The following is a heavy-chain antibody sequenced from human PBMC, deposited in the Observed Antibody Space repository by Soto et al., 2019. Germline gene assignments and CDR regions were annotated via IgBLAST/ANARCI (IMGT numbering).Heavy chain of an antibody. J-gene: IGHJ5*02. Sequence: PSETLSLTCTVSGGSISSGGYYWSWIRQHPGKGLEWIGYIYYSGSTYYNPSLKSRVTISVDTSKNQFSLKLSSVTAADTAIYYCARAGGRYCSSASCYLFDPWGPGTLVTVS. CDR3: ARAGGRYCSSASCYLFDP. CDR2: IYYSGST. CDR1: GGSISSGGYY. V-gene: IGHV4-31*03. D-gene: IGHD2-2*01.